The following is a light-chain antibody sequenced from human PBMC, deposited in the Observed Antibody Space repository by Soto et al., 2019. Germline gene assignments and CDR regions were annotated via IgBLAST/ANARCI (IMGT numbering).Light chain of an antibody. CDR1: QSVSSSY. CDR2: GAS. J-gene: IGKJ1*01. CDR3: QQDGSSPGT. V-gene: IGKV3-20*01. Sequence: EMVLTQSPGTLSLSPGEIATLSCRTSQSVSSSYLAWSQQKPGQAPRLLIYGASSRATGIPDRISGSGSGTDFTLTISRLEPEVFAVYYCQQDGSSPGTFGQGTKVELK.